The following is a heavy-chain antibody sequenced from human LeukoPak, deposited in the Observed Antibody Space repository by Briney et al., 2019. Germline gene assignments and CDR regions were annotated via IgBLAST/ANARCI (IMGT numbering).Heavy chain of an antibody. CDR2: ISGSGGST. D-gene: IGHD3-9*01. V-gene: IGHV3-23*01. Sequence: GWSLRLSCAASGFTFSSYAMSWVRQAPGKGLEWVSAISGSGGSTYYADSVKGRFTISRDNSKNTLYLQMNSLRAEDTAVYYCAKKVARYDILTGYSFFDYWGQGTLVTVSS. J-gene: IGHJ4*02. CDR1: GFTFSSYA. CDR3: AKKVARYDILTGYSFFDY.